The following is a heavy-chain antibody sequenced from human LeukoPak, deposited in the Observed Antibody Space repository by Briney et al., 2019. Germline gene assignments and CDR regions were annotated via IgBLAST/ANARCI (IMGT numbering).Heavy chain of an antibody. CDR2: INPNSGGT. V-gene: IGHV1-2*02. D-gene: IGHD6-19*01. CDR1: GYTFTGYY. CDR3: ARDGAVAGTAYPEY. J-gene: IGHJ4*02. Sequence: ASVKVSCKASGYTFTGYYMHWVRQAPGQGLEWMGWINPNSGGTNYAQKFQGRVTMTRDTSISTAYMELIRLTSDDAAVYYCARDGAVAGTAYPEYWGQGTLVTVSS.